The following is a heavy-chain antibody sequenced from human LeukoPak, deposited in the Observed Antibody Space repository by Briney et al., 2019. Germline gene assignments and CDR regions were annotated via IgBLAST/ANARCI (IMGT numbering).Heavy chain of an antibody. CDR2: ISSSSSTI. Sequence: GSLRLSCAASGFTFSSYSMNWVRQAPGKGLEWVSYISSSSSTIYYADSVKGRFTISRDNAKNSLYLQMNSLRAEDTAVYYCARDRVAATLYYYMDVWGKGTTVTVSS. V-gene: IGHV3-48*01. CDR3: ARDRVAATLYYYMDV. CDR1: GFTFSSYS. D-gene: IGHD2-15*01. J-gene: IGHJ6*03.